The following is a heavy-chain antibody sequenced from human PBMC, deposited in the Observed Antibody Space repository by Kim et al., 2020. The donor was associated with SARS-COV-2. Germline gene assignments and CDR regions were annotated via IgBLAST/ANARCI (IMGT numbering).Heavy chain of an antibody. V-gene: IGHV1-18*01. J-gene: IGHJ6*02. CDR2: ISAYNGNT. CDR1: GYTFTSYG. CDR3: ARTSYGYPYYYGMDV. D-gene: IGHD5-18*01. Sequence: ASVKVSCKASGYTFTSYGISWVRQAPGQGLEWMGWISAYNGNTNYAQKLQGRVTMTTDTSTSTAYMELRSLRSDDTAVYYCARTSYGYPYYYGMDVWGQGTTVTVSS.